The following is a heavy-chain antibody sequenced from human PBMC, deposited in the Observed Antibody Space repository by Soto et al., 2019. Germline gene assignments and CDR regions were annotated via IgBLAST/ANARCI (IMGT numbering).Heavy chain of an antibody. CDR1: GYTFTSYG. CDR3: ARVTNYFFFWEGSPTGLFYS. Sequence: ASVKVSCKASGYTFTSYGISWVRQASGQGLEWMGWISAYNGNTNYAQKLQGRVTMTTDTSTSTAYMELRSLRSDDTAVYYCARVTNYFFFWEGSPTGLFYSRAQRTPVPVS. V-gene: IGHV1-18*01. J-gene: IGHJ1*01. D-gene: IGHD2-15*01. CDR2: ISAYNGNT.